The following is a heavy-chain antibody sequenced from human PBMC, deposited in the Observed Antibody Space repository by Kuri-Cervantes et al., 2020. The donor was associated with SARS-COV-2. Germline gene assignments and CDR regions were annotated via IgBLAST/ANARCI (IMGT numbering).Heavy chain of an antibody. Sequence: SVKVSCKASGGTFNNYAISWVRQAPGQGLEWMGGIIPVSTTPTYAQKFHGRVTLSADESTSTVYMELSSLTSEDTAMYYFACPHGYFDFWSGKTPFDNWGQGTLVTVSS. V-gene: IGHV1-69*13. CDR1: GGTFNNYA. J-gene: IGHJ4*02. CDR3: ACPHGYFDFWSGKTPFDN. CDR2: IIPVSTTP. D-gene: IGHD3-3*01.